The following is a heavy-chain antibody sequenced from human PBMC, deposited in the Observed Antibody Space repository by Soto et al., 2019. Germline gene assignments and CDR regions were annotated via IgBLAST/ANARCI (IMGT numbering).Heavy chain of an antibody. CDR1: GGYYRSYT. J-gene: IGHJ5*02. Sequence: GASVKVSCKASGGYYRSYTISWVRQAPGQGLEWMGRIIPILGIANYAQKFQGRVTITADKSTSTAYMELSSLRSEDTAVYYCARGPGIAVAGTAQGYLWFDPWGQGTLVTVSS. V-gene: IGHV1-69*02. CDR3: ARGPGIAVAGTAQGYLWFDP. CDR2: IIPILGIA. D-gene: IGHD6-19*01.